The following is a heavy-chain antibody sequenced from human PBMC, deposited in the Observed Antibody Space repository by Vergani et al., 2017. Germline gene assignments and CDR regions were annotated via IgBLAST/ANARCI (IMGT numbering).Heavy chain of an antibody. CDR3: AKHFRGWGIDY. Sequence: QVQLVESGGGVVQRGGSLRLSCATSGFTLSNYGMQWIRQGPGKGLEFVAFIQFDGSNQYYADSVKGRFTLSRDFSKNTLYLQMNSLRTDDTATYYCAKHFRGWGIDYWGQGTQVIVSS. D-gene: IGHD3-16*01. V-gene: IGHV3-30*02. J-gene: IGHJ4*02. CDR2: IQFDGSNQ. CDR1: GFTLSNYG.